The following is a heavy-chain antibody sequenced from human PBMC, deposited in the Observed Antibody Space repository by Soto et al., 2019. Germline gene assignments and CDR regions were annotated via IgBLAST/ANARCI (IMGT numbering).Heavy chain of an antibody. V-gene: IGHV4-4*02. Sequence: QVQLQESGPGLVKPSGTLSLTCAVSGGSISSSNWWSWVRQPPGKGLEWIGEIYHSGSTNYNPSLKGGVTIAEDKSKTQFSLRLSSVTAGDTAVYYWAREADSSGGGTDGMAVWGKGTTVPV. CDR1: GGSISSSNW. J-gene: IGHJ6*04. CDR2: IYHSGST. CDR3: AREADSSGGGTDGMAV. D-gene: IGHD6-19*01.